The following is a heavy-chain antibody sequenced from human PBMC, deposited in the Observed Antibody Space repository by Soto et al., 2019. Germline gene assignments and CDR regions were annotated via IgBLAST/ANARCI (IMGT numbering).Heavy chain of an antibody. CDR3: ARVRVITFGAKRSGHFDY. V-gene: IGHV4-59*01. CDR2: IYYSGST. J-gene: IGHJ4*02. CDR1: GGSISSYY. D-gene: IGHD3-16*01. Sequence: ASETLSLTCTVSGGSISSYYWSWIRQPPEKGLEWIGYIYYSGSTNYNPSLKSRDTISVDTSKNQFSLKLSSRTAADTAVYYCARVRVITFGAKRSGHFDYWGQGTLVTVSS.